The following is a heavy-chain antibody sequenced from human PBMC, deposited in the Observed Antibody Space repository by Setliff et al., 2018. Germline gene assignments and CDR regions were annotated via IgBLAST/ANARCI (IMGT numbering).Heavy chain of an antibody. Sequence: NPSETLSLTCTVSGGSIRSSYYYWGWIRQPPGKGLEWIGSIYYNGSTHFNPSLKSRVAISVDTSKNLLSLRVNSVTATDTAVYYCARPLEESFGGVRDSDAFDVWGQGTMVTVS. D-gene: IGHD3-16*01. J-gene: IGHJ3*01. CDR1: GGSIRSSYYY. CDR2: IYYNGST. V-gene: IGHV4-39*01. CDR3: ARPLEESFGGVRDSDAFDV.